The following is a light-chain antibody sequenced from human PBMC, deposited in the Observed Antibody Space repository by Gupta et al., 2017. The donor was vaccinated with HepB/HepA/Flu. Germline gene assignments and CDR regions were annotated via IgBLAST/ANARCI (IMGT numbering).Light chain of an antibody. Sequence: QSVLIQPPSPSGTAGQRVIISCSGSSSNIGSRVNWYQQLPGTAPKLLINTNNQRPSGVPDRISGSKSGTSASLAISGLQSEDEADYYCAAWDDSLNAYVFGTGTKVTVL. CDR3: AAWDDSLNAYV. V-gene: IGLV1-44*01. CDR1: SSNIGSR. CDR2: TNN. J-gene: IGLJ1*01.